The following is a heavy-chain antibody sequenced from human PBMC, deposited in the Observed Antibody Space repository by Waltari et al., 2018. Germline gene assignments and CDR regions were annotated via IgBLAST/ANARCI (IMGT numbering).Heavy chain of an antibody. V-gene: IGHV1-2*02. CDR1: GYTFTGYY. CDR2: INPHSGGT. J-gene: IGHJ6*02. D-gene: IGHD2-2*01. Sequence: QVQLVQSGAEVKKPGASVKVSCKASGYTFTGYYMHWVRQAPGQGLEWMGWINPHSGGTNYAQKFQVRVTMTSDTSISTAYMELSRLRSDDTAVYYCARDRGYCSSTSCPTDGMDVWGQGTTVTVSS. CDR3: ARDRGYCSSTSCPTDGMDV.